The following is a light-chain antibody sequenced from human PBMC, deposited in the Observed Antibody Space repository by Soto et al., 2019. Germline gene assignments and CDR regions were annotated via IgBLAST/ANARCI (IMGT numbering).Light chain of an antibody. CDR1: SSDLGIYNY. Sequence: QSVLTQPASVSGSPGQSIAISCSGSSSDLGIYNYVSWYQQHPGKVPKLIIFEVTNRPSGVSNRFSGSKSGNTVSLTISGLQAEDEADYYCSSYTTSSTRVFGTGTKVTVL. CDR2: EVT. V-gene: IGLV2-14*01. CDR3: SSYTTSSTRV. J-gene: IGLJ1*01.